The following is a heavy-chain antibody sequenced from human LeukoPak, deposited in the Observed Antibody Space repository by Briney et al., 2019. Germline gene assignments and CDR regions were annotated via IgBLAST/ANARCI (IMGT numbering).Heavy chain of an antibody. D-gene: IGHD2-2*01. J-gene: IGHJ6*02. CDR1: GFTFSSYW. CDR3: ARDQEVPAAMLGYYYYYGMDV. CDR2: INSDGSST. Sequence: GGSLRLSCAASGFTFSSYWMHWVRQAPGKGLVWVSRINSDGSSTSYADSVKGRFTISRDNAKNTLYLQMNSLRAEDTPVYYYARDQEVPAAMLGYYYYYGMDVWGQGTTVTVSS. V-gene: IGHV3-74*01.